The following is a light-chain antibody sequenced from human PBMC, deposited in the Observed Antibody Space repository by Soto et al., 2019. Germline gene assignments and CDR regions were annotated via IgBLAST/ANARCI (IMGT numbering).Light chain of an antibody. J-gene: IGLJ1*01. CDR2: DVS. V-gene: IGLV2-14*01. CDR1: SSDVGGYNY. CDR3: SSYTSSSTYV. Sequence: QSALTQPASVSGSPGQSIAISCTGTSSDVGGYNYVSWYQQHPGKAPKLMIYDVSNRPSGVSNRFSGSTSGNTASLTISGLQAEHEADYYCSSYTSSSTYVFGTSTKVTVL.